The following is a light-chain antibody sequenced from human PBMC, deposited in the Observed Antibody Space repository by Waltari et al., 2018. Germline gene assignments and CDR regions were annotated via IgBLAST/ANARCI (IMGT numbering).Light chain of an antibody. Sequence: QSVLTQPPSASGTPGQRVTISCSGSSSNIGSNSVYWYQPLPGTAPTLLIYRNNRRPSGVPDRFSGAKTGTSASLAISGLRSEDEADYYCAAWDDSLSGRVFGGGTKLTVL. J-gene: IGLJ3*02. CDR2: RNN. CDR1: SSNIGSNS. CDR3: AAWDDSLSGRV. V-gene: IGLV1-47*01.